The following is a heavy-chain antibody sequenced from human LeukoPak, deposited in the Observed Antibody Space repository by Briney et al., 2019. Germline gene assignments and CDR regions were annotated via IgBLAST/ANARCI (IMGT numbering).Heavy chain of an antibody. V-gene: IGHV1-2*07. CDR2: ISPNSGGT. D-gene: IGHD2-21*02. J-gene: IGHJ4*02. CDR1: GYTFTDYY. CDR3: ARLFTRFCGGDCYGPFDY. Sequence: ASVKVSCKASGYTFTDYYIHWIRQAPGPGLEWMGWISPNSGGTNNARKFQGRVTMTRDTSVSTATMELSSLRSDDTAVYYCARLFTRFCGGDCYGPFDYWGQGTLVTVSS.